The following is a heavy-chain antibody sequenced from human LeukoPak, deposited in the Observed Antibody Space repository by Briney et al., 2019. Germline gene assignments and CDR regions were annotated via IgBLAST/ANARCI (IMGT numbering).Heavy chain of an antibody. J-gene: IGHJ4*02. CDR3: ARHASYSGYDLVDY. Sequence: SETLSLTCTVSGGSISSSTYHWGWIRQPPGKGLERIGNIYYSGSTYYNPSLKSRVTISVDTSKNQFSLKLTSVTAADTAVYYCARHASYSGYDLVDYWGQGTLVTVSS. D-gene: IGHD5-12*01. CDR2: IYYSGST. CDR1: GGSISSSTYH. V-gene: IGHV4-39*01.